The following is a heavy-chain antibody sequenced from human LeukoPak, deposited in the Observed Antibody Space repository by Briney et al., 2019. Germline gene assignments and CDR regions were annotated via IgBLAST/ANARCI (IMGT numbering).Heavy chain of an antibody. Sequence: PGGSLRLSCAASGFNVSSNYMSWVRQAPGKGLEWVSSIGRSPTYIYYADSVKGRFTISRDNAKDSLFLQMNGVRAEYTCVYYCARRRAYNHDYSGRYGLDVWGQGTTVTVSS. D-gene: IGHD5-12*01. CDR1: GFNVSSNY. CDR3: ARRRAYNHDYSGRYGLDV. CDR2: IGRSPTYI. J-gene: IGHJ6*02. V-gene: IGHV3-21*01.